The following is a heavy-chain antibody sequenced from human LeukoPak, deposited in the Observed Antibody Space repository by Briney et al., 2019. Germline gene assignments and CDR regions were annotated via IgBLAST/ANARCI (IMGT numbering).Heavy chain of an antibody. CDR1: GYTFTSYA. J-gene: IGHJ6*03. D-gene: IGHD3-3*01. CDR3: ASRFFGVVTFVRDYYYMDV. CDR2: INTNTGNP. Sequence: GASVKVSCKASGYTFTSYAMNWVRQAPGQGLEWMGWINTNTGNPTYAQGFTGRFVFSLDTSVSTAYLQISSLKAEDTAVYYCASRFFGVVTFVRDYYYMDVWGKGTTVTVSS. V-gene: IGHV7-4-1*02.